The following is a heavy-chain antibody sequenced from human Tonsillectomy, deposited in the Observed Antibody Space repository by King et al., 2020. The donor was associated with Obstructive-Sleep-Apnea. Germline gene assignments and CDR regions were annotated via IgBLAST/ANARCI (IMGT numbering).Heavy chain of an antibody. CDR2: IYYSGST. Sequence: QLQESGPGLVKPSETLSLTCTVSGGSISSYYWSWIRQHPGKGLEGIGYIYYSGSTNYNPSLKSRVTISVDTSKNQFSLKLSPVTAADTAVYYCARLYYDTSGYWYFDLWGRGTLVTVSS. CDR3: ARLYYDTSGYWYFDL. V-gene: IGHV4-59*08. J-gene: IGHJ2*01. CDR1: GGSISSYY. D-gene: IGHD3-22*01.